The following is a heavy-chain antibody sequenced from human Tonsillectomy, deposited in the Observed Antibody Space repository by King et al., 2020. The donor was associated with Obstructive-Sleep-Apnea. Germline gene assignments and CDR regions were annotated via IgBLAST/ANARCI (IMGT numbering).Heavy chain of an antibody. D-gene: IGHD1-20*01. CDR3: ASEDNSYFSYAMDV. CDR2: TYYRSKWYN. J-gene: IGHJ6*02. Sequence: VQLQQSGPGLVKPSQTLSLTCGISGDSVSTNSAAWTWIRQSPSRGLEWLGRTYYRSKWYNDYAMSVKSRINITADTSKNQFSLQLTSVTPEDTAVYFCASEDNSYFSYAMDVWGQGTTVTVSS. CDR1: GDSVSTNSAA. V-gene: IGHV6-1*01.